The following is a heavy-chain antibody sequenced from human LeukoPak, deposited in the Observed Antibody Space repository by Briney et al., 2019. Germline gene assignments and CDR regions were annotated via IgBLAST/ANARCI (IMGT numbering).Heavy chain of an antibody. Sequence: SETLSLTCTVSGGSISSYYWSWIRQPPGKGLEWIGYIYYSGSTNYNPSLKSRVTISVDTSKNQFSLKLSSVTAADTAVYYCARVSIVVVVAANPQYYYYYYMDVWGKGTTVTVSS. CDR3: ARVSIVVVVAANPQYYYYYYMDV. V-gene: IGHV4-59*12. CDR2: IYYSGST. D-gene: IGHD2-15*01. J-gene: IGHJ6*03. CDR1: GGSISSYY.